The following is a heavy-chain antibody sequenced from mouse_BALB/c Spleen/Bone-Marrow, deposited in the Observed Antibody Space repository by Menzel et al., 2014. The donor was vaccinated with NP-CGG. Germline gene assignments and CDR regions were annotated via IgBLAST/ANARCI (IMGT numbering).Heavy chain of an antibody. CDR3: ARYRYGNFDY. Sequence: EVQVVESGAELVKPGASVKLSCTASGFNIXDTYIHWVKQRPEQGLEWIGRIDPANGNTKYDPKFQGKATITADTSSNTAYLQLSSLTSEDTAVYYCARYRYGNFDYWGQGTTLTVSS. CDR2: IDPANGNT. D-gene: IGHD2-1*01. V-gene: IGHV14-3*02. CDR1: GFNIXDTY. J-gene: IGHJ2*01.